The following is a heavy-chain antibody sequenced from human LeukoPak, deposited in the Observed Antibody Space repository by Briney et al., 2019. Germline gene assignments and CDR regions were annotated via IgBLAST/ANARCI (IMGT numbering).Heavy chain of an antibody. V-gene: IGHV3-23*01. CDR1: GFTFSSYA. J-gene: IGHJ4*02. Sequence: GGSLRLSCAASGFTFSSYAMSWVRQAPGKGLEWVSAISGSGGSTYYADSVKGRFTISRDNSKNTLYLQMNSLRAEDTAVYYCAKVRSGSSNWGLRIFDNWGQGTLVSVSS. CDR3: AKVRSGSSNWGLRIFDN. D-gene: IGHD7-27*01. CDR2: ISGSGGST.